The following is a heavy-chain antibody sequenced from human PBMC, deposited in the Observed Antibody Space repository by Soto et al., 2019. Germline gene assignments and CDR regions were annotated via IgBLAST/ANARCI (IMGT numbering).Heavy chain of an antibody. CDR2: ISSSGSTI. V-gene: IGHV3-48*03. CDR3: ARGGITMIVVVITDAFDI. J-gene: IGHJ3*02. Sequence: GWSLRLSCAASGFTFSSYEMNWVRQAPGKGLEWVSYISSSGSTIYYADSVKGRFTISRDNAKNSLYLQMNSLRAEDTAVCYCARGGITMIVVVITDAFDIWGQGTMVTVSS. D-gene: IGHD3-22*01. CDR1: GFTFSSYE.